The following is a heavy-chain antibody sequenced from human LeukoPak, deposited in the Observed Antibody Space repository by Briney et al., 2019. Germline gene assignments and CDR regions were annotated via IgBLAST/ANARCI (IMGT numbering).Heavy chain of an antibody. J-gene: IGHJ4*02. CDR1: GFTFSGYW. D-gene: IGHD6-19*01. CDR2: INSDGSST. Sequence: GGSLRLSCAASGFTFSGYWMHWVRQAPGKGLVWVSRINSDGSSTSYADSVKGRLTISRDNAKNTLYLQMNSLRAEDTAVYYCARDRGREWLVLDYWGQATLVTVSS. CDR3: ARDRGREWLVLDY. V-gene: IGHV3-74*01.